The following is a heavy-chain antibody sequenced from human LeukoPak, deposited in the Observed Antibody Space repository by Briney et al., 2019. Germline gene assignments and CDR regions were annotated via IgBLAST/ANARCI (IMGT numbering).Heavy chain of an antibody. CDR3: ARGLDRSKTGY. V-gene: IGHV4-34*01. Sequence: PSETLSLTCSGYSESFSGGYWSWIRQPPGKGLDWIGEISDNEGIKYSPSLKSRVTISVDTSKNQFSLKLTSVTAADTAVYYCARGLDRSKTGYWGQGSLVTVSS. CDR1: SESFSGGY. J-gene: IGHJ4*02. CDR2: ISDNEGI. D-gene: IGHD3-22*01.